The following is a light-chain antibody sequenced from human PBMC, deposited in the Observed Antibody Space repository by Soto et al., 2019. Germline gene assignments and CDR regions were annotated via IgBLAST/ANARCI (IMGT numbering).Light chain of an antibody. J-gene: IGLJ3*02. V-gene: IGLV2-14*03. CDR2: DVT. CDR1: SSDVGGSNS. CDR3: SSYTTSSPLEV. Sequence: QSVLTQPASMSGSPGQSITISCTGTSSDVGGSNSVSWYQQHPGKAPKLMIYDVTNRPSWVSTRFSGSKSGNTASLTISGLQAEDAADYYCSSYTTSSPLEVFGGGTKLTVL.